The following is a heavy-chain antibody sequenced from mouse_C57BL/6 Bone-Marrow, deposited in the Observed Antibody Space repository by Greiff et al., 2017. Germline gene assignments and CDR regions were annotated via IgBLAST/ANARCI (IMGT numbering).Heavy chain of an antibody. V-gene: IGHV1-39*01. J-gene: IGHJ4*01. Sequence: EVQLVESGPELVKPGASVKISCKASGYSFTDYNMNWVKQSNGKSLEWIGVIKPNYGTTSYNQKFKGKATLTVDQSSSTAYMQLNSLTSEDSAVYYCARVLYYDYDCYAMDYWGQGTSVTVSS. CDR3: ARVLYYDYDCYAMDY. D-gene: IGHD2-4*01. CDR1: GYSFTDYN. CDR2: IKPNYGTT.